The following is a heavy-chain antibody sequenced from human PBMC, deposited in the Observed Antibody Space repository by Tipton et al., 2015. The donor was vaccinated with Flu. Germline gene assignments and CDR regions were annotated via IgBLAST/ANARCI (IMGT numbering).Heavy chain of an antibody. J-gene: IGHJ1*01. CDR3: ARGSSWYSHFQH. D-gene: IGHD6-13*01. Sequence: TLFLTCTVSGGSISSYYWSWIRQPPGKGLEWIGYIYYSGSTNYNPSLKSRVTISVDTSKNQFSLKLSSMTAADTAVYYCARGSSWYSHFQHWGQGTLVTVSS. V-gene: IGHV4-59*01. CDR2: IYYSGST. CDR1: GGSISSYY.